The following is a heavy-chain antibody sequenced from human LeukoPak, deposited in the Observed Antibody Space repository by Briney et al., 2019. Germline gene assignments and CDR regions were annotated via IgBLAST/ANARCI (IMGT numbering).Heavy chain of an antibody. CDR1: GGSFSGYY. V-gene: IGHV4-59*08. D-gene: IGHD3-22*01. J-gene: IGHJ5*02. CDR2: IYYSGST. CDR3: ARHLTSEYYYDSSGLDP. Sequence: PSETLSLTCAVYGGSFSGYYWSWIRQPPGKGLEWIGYIYYSGSTNYNPSLKSRVTISVDTSKNQFSLKLSSVTAADTAVYYCARHLTSEYYYDSSGLDPWGQGTLVTVSS.